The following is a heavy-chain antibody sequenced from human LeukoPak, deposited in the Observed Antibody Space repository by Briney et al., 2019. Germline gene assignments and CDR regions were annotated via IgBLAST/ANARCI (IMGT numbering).Heavy chain of an antibody. V-gene: IGHV4-34*01. J-gene: IGHJ5*02. CDR3: ARRGVQLWLRRYFDP. CDR2: INHSGST. Sequence: PSETLSLTCAVYGGSSSGYYWSWIRQPPGKGLEWIGEINHSGSTNYNPSLKSRVTISVDTSKNQFSLKLSSVTAADTAVYYCARRGVQLWLRRYFDPWGQGTLVTVSS. CDR1: GGSSSGYY. D-gene: IGHD5-18*01.